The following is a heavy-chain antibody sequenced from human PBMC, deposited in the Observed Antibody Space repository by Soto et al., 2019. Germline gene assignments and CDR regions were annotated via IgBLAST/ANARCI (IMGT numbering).Heavy chain of an antibody. V-gene: IGHV4-39*01. CDR2: IYYSGST. CDR1: GGSISSSSYY. J-gene: IGHJ4*02. CDR3: ARWVGVRKPILGDSSGYSYYFDY. Sequence: QLQLQESGPGLVKPSETLSLTCTVSGGSISSSSYYWGWIRQPPGKGLEWIGSIYYSGSTYYNPSLKSRVTISVDTSKNQFSLKLSSVTAADTAVYYCARWVGVRKPILGDSSGYSYYFDYWGQGTLVTVSS. D-gene: IGHD3-22*01.